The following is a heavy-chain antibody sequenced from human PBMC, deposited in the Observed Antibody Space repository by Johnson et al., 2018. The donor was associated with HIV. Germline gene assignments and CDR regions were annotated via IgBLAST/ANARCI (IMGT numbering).Heavy chain of an antibody. CDR3: ASDNGGTKDDFDR. J-gene: IGHJ3*02. Sequence: VQLVESGGGLIQPGGSLRLSCAGSGFTFSSNYMSWVRQAPGKGLEWVSVIYRGGNTYYADSVKGRFTISRDNSKNTLYLQMNSLRAEDTAVYYCASDNGGTKDDFDRWGQGTMVTVCS. D-gene: IGHD3-10*01. V-gene: IGHV3-53*01. CDR2: IYRGGNT. CDR1: GFTFSSNY.